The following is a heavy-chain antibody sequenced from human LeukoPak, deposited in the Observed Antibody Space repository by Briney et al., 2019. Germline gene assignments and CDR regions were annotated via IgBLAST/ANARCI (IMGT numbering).Heavy chain of an antibody. J-gene: IGHJ5*02. CDR3: ARRYIFWSGYYRNWFDP. CDR2: INHSGST. D-gene: IGHD3-3*01. Sequence: SETLSLTCAVYGGSFSGYYWSWIRQPPGKGLGWIGEINHSGSTNYNPSLKSRVTISVDTSKNQFSLKLSSVTAADTAVYYCARRYIFWSGYYRNWFDPWGQGTLVTVSS. V-gene: IGHV4-34*01. CDR1: GGSFSGYY.